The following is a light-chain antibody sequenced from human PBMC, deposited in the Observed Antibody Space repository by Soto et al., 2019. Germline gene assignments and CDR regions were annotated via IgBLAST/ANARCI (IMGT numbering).Light chain of an antibody. CDR3: QSYDSSLSGWM. J-gene: IGLJ3*02. V-gene: IGLV1-40*01. CDR2: GYT. Sequence: SVLTQPPSVSGAPGQRVTISCTGSSSNIGAGYDVQWYQQVPGTAPKLLIYGYTTRPSGVPDRFSGSKSGTSASLAITGLQAEDEADYYCQSYDSSLSGWMFGGGTKLTVL. CDR1: SSNIGAGYD.